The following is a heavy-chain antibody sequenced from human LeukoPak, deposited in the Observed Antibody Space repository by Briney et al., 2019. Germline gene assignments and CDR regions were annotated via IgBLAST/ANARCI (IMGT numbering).Heavy chain of an antibody. CDR3: ARGRITMVRGVIPPFDY. D-gene: IGHD3-10*01. CDR1: GGSFSGYY. V-gene: IGHV4-34*01. Sequence: PSETLSLTCAVYGGSFSGYYWSWIRQPPGKGLEWIGEINHSGSTNYNPSLKSRVTISVDTSKNQFSLKLSSVTAADTAVYYCARGRITMVRGVIPPFDYWGQGTLVTVSS. CDR2: INHSGST. J-gene: IGHJ4*02.